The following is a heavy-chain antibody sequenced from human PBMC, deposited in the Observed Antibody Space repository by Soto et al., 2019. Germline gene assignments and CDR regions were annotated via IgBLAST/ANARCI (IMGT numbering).Heavy chain of an antibody. CDR2: INPNSGGT. J-gene: IGHJ5*02. Sequence: ASVKVSCKASGYTFTGYYMHWVRQAPGQGLEWMGWINPNSGGTNYAQKFQGWVTMTRDTSISTAYMEMSRLRSDDTAVYYCARTNCSSTSCYDGNWFDPWGQGTLVTVSS. CDR3: ARTNCSSTSCYDGNWFDP. V-gene: IGHV1-2*04. CDR1: GYTFTGYY. D-gene: IGHD2-2*01.